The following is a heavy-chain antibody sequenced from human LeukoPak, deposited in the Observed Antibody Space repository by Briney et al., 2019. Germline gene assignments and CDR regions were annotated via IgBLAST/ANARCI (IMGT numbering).Heavy chain of an antibody. CDR1: GYSVSLNY. CDR3: AELGITMIGGV. V-gene: IGHV3-66*01. Sequence: PGGSLRLSCTASGYSVSLNYMSWVRQAPGKALEWVSVIYSGGDTDYAGSVQGRFTISRDNAKNSLYLQMNSLRAEDTAVYYCAELGITMIGGVWGKGTTVTISS. J-gene: IGHJ6*04. D-gene: IGHD3-10*02. CDR2: IYSGGDT.